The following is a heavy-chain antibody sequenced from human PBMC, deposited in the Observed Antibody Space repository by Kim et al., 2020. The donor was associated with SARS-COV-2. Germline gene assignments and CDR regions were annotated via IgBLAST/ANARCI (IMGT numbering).Heavy chain of an antibody. CDR2: IKQDGSDK. J-gene: IGHJ4*02. CDR1: GFTFSSHW. D-gene: IGHD3-22*01. Sequence: GGSLRLSCAASGFTFSSHWMSWVRQAPGKGLEWVANIKQDGSDKKYVDSVKGRFTISRDNAKNSLSLHMNSLRAEDTAVYYCARTDPYSSGYYDYWGQGTLVTVSS. V-gene: IGHV3-7*01. CDR3: ARTDPYSSGYYDY.